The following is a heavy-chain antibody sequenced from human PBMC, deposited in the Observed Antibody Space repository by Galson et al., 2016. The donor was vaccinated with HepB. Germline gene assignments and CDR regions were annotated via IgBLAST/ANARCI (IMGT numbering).Heavy chain of an antibody. CDR3: APPFAVEHSFGN. Sequence: SETLYLTCAVSGDHVYWAWFRQHPGQGLEWIGRSYHRENYLGGSAFYNPSLQGRVTVFLDTSKRQFSLKLTSPTSADTALYFCAPPFAVEHSFGNWGQGILVTVSS. D-gene: IGHD3-3*02. CDR2: SYHRENYLGGSA. CDR1: GDHVY. J-gene: IGHJ4*02. V-gene: IGHV4-59*05.